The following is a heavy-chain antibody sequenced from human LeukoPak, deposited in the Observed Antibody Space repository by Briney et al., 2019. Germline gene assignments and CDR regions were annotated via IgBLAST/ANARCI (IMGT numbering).Heavy chain of an antibody. D-gene: IGHD5-18*01. V-gene: IGHV4-59*08. J-gene: IGHJ6*02. Sequence: NPSETLSLTCTVSGGSISSYYWSWIRQPPGKGLEWIGYIYYSGSTNYNPSLKSRVTISVDTSKNQFSLKLSSVTAADTAVYYCARHEGYTFMDAWGQGTTVTVSS. CDR3: ARHEGYTFMDA. CDR2: IYYSGST. CDR1: GGSISSYY.